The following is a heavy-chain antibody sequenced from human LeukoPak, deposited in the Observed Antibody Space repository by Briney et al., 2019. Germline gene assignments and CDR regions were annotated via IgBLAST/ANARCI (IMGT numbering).Heavy chain of an antibody. CDR1: GFTFSNYG. D-gene: IGHD3-10*01. CDR3: AGITVVRGVIPFDY. Sequence: GGSLRLSCAASGFTFSNYGMHWVRQAPGKGLEWVAFIRYDGSDKYYEDSLKGRFTISRDNSKNTVYLQMNSLRAEDTAVYYCAGITVVRGVIPFDYWGQGTQVTVSS. CDR2: IRYDGSDK. V-gene: IGHV3-30*02. J-gene: IGHJ4*02.